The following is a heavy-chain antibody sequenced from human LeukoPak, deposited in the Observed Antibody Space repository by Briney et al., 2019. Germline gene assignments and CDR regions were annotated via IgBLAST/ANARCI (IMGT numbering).Heavy chain of an antibody. Sequence: SETLSLTCTVSGGSISSGGYYWSWIRQHPGKGLEWIGYIYYSGSTYYNPSLKSRVTISVDTSKNQFPLKLSSVTAADTAVYYCAREMTTVTYNWFDPWGQGTLVTVSS. CDR1: GGSISSGGYY. V-gene: IGHV4-31*03. J-gene: IGHJ5*02. D-gene: IGHD4-17*01. CDR3: AREMTTVTYNWFDP. CDR2: IYYSGST.